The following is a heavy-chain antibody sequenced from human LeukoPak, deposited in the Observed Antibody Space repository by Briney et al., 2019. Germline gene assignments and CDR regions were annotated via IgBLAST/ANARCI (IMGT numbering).Heavy chain of an antibody. V-gene: IGHV3-20*04. CDR1: GFTFDDYG. CDR3: ARVNTLDETYYFDY. J-gene: IGHJ4*02. Sequence: PGGSLRLSCAASGFTFDDYGMSWVRQAPGKGLEWVSGINLNGGSTGYADSVKGRFTISRDNAKNSLYLQMNSLRAEDTALYYCARVNTLDETYYFDYWGQGTLVTVSS. CDR2: INLNGGST.